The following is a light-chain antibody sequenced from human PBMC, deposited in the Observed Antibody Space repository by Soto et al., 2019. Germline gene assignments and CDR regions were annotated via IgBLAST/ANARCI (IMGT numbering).Light chain of an antibody. V-gene: IGKV2D-29*02. CDR3: MQSTQLPPT. CDR1: QSLLHITGETF. J-gene: IGKJ5*01. Sequence: DVVMTQTPLSLPVAPGQPASISCKSIQSLLHITGETFLFWYLQKPGQSPQLLIYEVSTRVSGVPDRFSGSGSGTDFTLEISRVETDDVGIYYCMQSTQLPPTCGQGTRLEI. CDR2: EVS.